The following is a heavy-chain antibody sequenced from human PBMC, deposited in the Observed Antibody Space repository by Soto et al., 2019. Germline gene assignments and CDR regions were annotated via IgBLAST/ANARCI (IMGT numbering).Heavy chain of an antibody. V-gene: IGHV2-26*01. Sequence: QVTLKESGPVLVKPTETLTLTCTVSGFSLSNPRMGVAWIRQPPGKALEWLAHIVSIDEKFSTTSLKSMLTISNDTAKRQVVLTSTDMHPVHTATYFCARTLMLGKVTVTLDYWGQGTPVTVSS. D-gene: IGHD4-4*01. J-gene: IGHJ4*02. CDR1: GFSLSNPRMG. CDR3: ARTLMLGKVTVTLDY. CDR2: IVSIDEK.